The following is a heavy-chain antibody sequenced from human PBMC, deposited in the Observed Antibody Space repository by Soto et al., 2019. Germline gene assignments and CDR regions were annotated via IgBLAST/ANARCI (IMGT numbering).Heavy chain of an antibody. D-gene: IGHD2-2*01. Sequence: SETLSLTCAVSGGFISSGDSSWSWIRQPPGKGLEWIGYIFHGGSTYYNPSLRSRVTISVDRSRTQFSLKMSSVTAADTAVYYCARGRVVVPAAVMFNCLDPWGQGTLVTVSS. CDR1: GGFISSGDSS. CDR3: ARGRVVVPAAVMFNCLDP. J-gene: IGHJ5*02. V-gene: IGHV4-30-2*01. CDR2: IFHGGST.